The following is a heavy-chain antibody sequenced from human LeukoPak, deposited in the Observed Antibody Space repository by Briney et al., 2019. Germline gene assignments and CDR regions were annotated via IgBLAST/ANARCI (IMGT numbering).Heavy chain of an antibody. D-gene: IGHD3-10*01. CDR2: IIPVLGSP. CDR3: AVSSGSYYNNYYDY. V-gene: IGHV1-69*08. CDR1: GDTLSRFS. Sequence: GASVKVSCKASGDTLSRFSVDWVRQASGQGLEWMGRIIPVLGSPHYAQSVQGRVTINADKSTSTAYMELSSLRSEDTAVYYCAVSSGSYYNNYYDYWGQGTLVTVSS. J-gene: IGHJ4*02.